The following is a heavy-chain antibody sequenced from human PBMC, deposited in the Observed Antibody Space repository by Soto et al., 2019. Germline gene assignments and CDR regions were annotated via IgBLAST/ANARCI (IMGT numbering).Heavy chain of an antibody. CDR3: ARDVMTTVTTGAEGFDY. CDR2: ISSSSSYI. Sequence: VQLVESGGGLVKPGGSLRLSCAASGFTFSSYSMNWVRQAPGKXXEWVSSISSSSSYIYYADSVKGRFTISRDNAKNSLYXQMNSLRAEDTAVYYCARDVMTTVTTGAEGFDYWGQGTLVTVSS. V-gene: IGHV3-21*01. J-gene: IGHJ4*02. CDR1: GFTFSSYS. D-gene: IGHD4-17*01.